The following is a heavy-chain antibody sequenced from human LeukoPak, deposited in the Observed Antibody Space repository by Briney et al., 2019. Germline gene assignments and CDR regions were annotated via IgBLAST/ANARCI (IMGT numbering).Heavy chain of an antibody. CDR3: ARGLGKWASTTLGED. Sequence: GASVKVSCMASGYTFTSYGISWVRQAPGQGLEWMGWISAYNGNTNYAQKLQGRVTMTTDTSTSTAYMELRSLRSDDTAAYYCARGLGKWASTTLGEDWGQGTLVTVSS. J-gene: IGHJ4*02. CDR1: GYTFTSYG. V-gene: IGHV1-18*01. D-gene: IGHD3-10*01. CDR2: ISAYNGNT.